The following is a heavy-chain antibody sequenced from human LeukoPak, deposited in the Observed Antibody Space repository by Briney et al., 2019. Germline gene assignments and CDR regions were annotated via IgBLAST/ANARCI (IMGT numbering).Heavy chain of an antibody. V-gene: IGHV3-15*01. Sequence: GGSLRLSCAASGFTFSNYWMSWVRQAPGKGLEWIARIKSKTDGGTTDYTAPVKGRFTISRDDSKNTLYLQMNSLKTEDTAVYYCTTDETPPSWGQGTLVTVSS. J-gene: IGHJ4*02. CDR1: GFTFSNYW. CDR2: IKSKTDGGTT. D-gene: IGHD2-15*01. CDR3: TTDETPPS.